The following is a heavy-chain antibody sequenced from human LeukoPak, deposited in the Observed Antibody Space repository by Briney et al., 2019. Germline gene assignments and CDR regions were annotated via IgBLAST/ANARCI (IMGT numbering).Heavy chain of an antibody. CDR3: ARHGWVRDAKLNWFDP. CDR1: GGSISSSSYY. CDR2: IYYSGST. J-gene: IGHJ5*02. Sequence: SETLSLTCTVSGGSISSSSYYWGWIRQPPGKGLEWIGSIYYSGSTYYNPSLKSRVTISVDTSKNQFPLKLSSVTAADTAVYYCARHGWVRDAKLNWFDPWGQGTLVTVSS. V-gene: IGHV4-39*01. D-gene: IGHD3-10*01.